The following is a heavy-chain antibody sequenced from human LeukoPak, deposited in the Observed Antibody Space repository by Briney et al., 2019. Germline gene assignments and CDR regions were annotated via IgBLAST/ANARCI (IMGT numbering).Heavy chain of an antibody. CDR3: ARVYCSGGSCSSYSYFDY. D-gene: IGHD2-15*01. CDR1: GFTFSDYY. Sequence: GGSLRLSCAASGFTFSDYYMNWIRQAPGKGLEWVSYITSSGSTIYYADSVKGRFTISRDNAKNSLYLQMNSLRAEDTAVYYCARVYCSGGSCSSYSYFDYWGQGTLVTVSS. V-gene: IGHV3-11*01. CDR2: ITSSGSTI. J-gene: IGHJ4*02.